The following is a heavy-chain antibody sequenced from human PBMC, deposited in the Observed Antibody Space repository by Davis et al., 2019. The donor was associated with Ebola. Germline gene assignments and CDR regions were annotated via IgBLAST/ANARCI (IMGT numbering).Heavy chain of an antibody. D-gene: IGHD4-11*01. J-gene: IGHJ6*02. CDR3: ARLTTRYYYYGMDV. CDR1: GFTFSGSA. CDR2: IRSKANSYAT. V-gene: IGHV3-73*01. Sequence: GESLKISCAASGFTFSGSAMHWVRQASGKGLEWVGRIRSKANSYATAYAASVKGRFTISRDDSKNTAYLQMNSLRAEDTAVYYCARLTTRYYYYGMDVWGQGTTVTVSS.